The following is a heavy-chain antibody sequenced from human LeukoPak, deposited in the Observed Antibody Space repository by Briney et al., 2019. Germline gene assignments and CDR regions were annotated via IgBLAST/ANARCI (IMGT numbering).Heavy chain of an antibody. V-gene: IGHV3-49*04. CDR2: IRSKAFGGTT. Sequence: PGGSLRLSCSGPGFTFGDYAMGWVRQAQGKGLEWVCFIRSKAFGGTTEYAASVKGRFTISRDDSRSIAYLQMNSLTAEDTAVYYCAKRHCSSTHCYAFDYWGQGTLVAVSS. CDR3: AKRHCSSTHCYAFDY. D-gene: IGHD2-2*01. J-gene: IGHJ4*02. CDR1: GFTFGDYA.